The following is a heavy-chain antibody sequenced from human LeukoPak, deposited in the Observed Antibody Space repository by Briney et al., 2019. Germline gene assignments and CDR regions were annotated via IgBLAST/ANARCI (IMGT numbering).Heavy chain of an antibody. Sequence: GASVKVSCKASGYTFTGYYMHWVRQAPGQGLEWMGWINPNSGGTNYAQKFQGRVTMTRDTSISTAYMELSRLRSDDTAVYYCARDRGSGWFGGFDYWGQGTLVTVSS. J-gene: IGHJ4*02. CDR1: GYTFTGYY. V-gene: IGHV1-2*02. CDR3: ARDRGSGWFGGFDY. CDR2: INPNSGGT. D-gene: IGHD3-10*01.